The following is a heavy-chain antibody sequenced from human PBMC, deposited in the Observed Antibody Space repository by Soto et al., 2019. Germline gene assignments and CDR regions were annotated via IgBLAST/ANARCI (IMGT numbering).Heavy chain of an antibody. V-gene: IGHV1-3*01. CDR2: INPGDGRT. CDR1: GYTFTFYG. J-gene: IGHJ4*01. D-gene: IGHD3-3*01. CDR3: ARVAEKYQLRCLHY. Sequence: QVQLVQSGAEVKKPGASVKVSCKASGYTFTFYGMHWVRQAPGQRLEWMGWINPGDGRTQYSQNFQGRATITRDTSANTAYMELSSLRSEDTAVYYCARVAEKYQLRCLHYWGQGTLVTVSS.